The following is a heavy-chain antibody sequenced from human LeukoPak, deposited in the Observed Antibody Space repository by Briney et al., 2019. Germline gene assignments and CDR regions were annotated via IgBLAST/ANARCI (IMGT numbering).Heavy chain of an antibody. D-gene: IGHD6-13*01. CDR1: GGSISSYY. J-gene: IGHJ5*02. CDR3: ARPTEYSSSWFDP. CDR2: IYYSGST. Sequence: KPSETLSLTCTVSGGSISSYYWSWIRQPPGKGLEWIGYIYYSGSTNYNPSLKSRVAISVDTSKNQFSLKLSSVTAADTAVYYCARPTEYSSSWFDPWGQGTLVTVSS. V-gene: IGHV4-59*01.